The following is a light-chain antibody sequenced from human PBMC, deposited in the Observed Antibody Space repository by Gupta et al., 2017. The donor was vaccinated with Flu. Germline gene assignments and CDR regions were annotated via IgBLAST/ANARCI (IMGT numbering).Light chain of an antibody. CDR2: KAS. CDR1: QSISTW. CDR3: QQYHSYSYT. Sequence: DIQMTHSPSTLSASVGDRVTIPCRSSQSISTWVAWYQQKPGKAPKLLIDKASNLESGVPSRFSGSGSGTEFTLTISILQPDDSASYYCQQYHSYSYTFGQGTKLEIK. J-gene: IGKJ2*01. V-gene: IGKV1-5*03.